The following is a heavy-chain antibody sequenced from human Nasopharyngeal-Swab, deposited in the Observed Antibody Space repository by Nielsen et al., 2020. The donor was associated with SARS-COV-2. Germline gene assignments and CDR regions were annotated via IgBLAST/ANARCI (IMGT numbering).Heavy chain of an antibody. Sequence: GGSLRLSCLASGFTFSSFGMHWVRQAPGKWLEWVAVISYDGSNKFYADSVKGRFTISRDNSKNTLYLQMNSLRAEDTAAYYCTKDAIYYYSYMDVWGKGTTVTVSS. D-gene: IGHD3-3*01. CDR1: GFTFSSFG. V-gene: IGHV3-30*18. CDR3: TKDAIYYYSYMDV. CDR2: ISYDGSNK. J-gene: IGHJ6*03.